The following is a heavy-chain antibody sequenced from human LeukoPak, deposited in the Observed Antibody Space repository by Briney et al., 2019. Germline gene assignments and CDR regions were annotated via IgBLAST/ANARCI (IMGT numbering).Heavy chain of an antibody. J-gene: IGHJ4*02. CDR2: ISAKNGDT. D-gene: IGHD6-13*01. CDR1: GYTFTSYG. CDR3: ARSPSSGSYSTSWMDY. V-gene: IGHV1-18*04. Sequence: GASVKVSCKASGYTFTSYGITWVRQAPGQGLEWMGWISAKNGDTNYAQKVQGRVTMTTDTSTTTVYMELRSPRSDDTAVYYCARSPSSGSYSTSWMDYWGQGTLVTVPS.